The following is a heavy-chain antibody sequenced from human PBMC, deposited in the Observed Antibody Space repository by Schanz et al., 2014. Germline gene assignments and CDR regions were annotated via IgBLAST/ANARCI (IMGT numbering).Heavy chain of an antibody. CDR2: IKSDGSST. CDR1: GFTFENYA. CDR3: ARPALWFGDNCFDP. D-gene: IGHD3-10*01. V-gene: IGHV3-74*02. J-gene: IGHJ5*02. Sequence: EVQLVESGGGVVRPGGSLRLSCAASGFTFENYALTWVRHVPGKGLVWVSRIKSDGSSTSYADSVKGRFTISRDNAKNTLYLQMNSLRAEDTAVYYCARPALWFGDNCFDPWGQGTLVTVSS.